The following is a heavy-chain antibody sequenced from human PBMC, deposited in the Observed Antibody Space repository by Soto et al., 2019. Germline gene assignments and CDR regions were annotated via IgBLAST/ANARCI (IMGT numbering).Heavy chain of an antibody. CDR2: IYWDDDK. D-gene: IGHD3-10*01. Sequence: QITLKESGPTLVKPTQTLTLTCTFSGFSLSSGGVGVGWIRQPPGKALEWLALIYWDDDKRYSPSLKSRLTITTYTSKNQLVHIKINTDPVDTGTYYCAHRASRSPLEGPFLPFYCYYALDVWGQGTTVTVSS. CDR1: GFSLSSGGVG. CDR3: AHRASRSPLEGPFLPFYCYYALDV. J-gene: IGHJ6*02. V-gene: IGHV2-5*02.